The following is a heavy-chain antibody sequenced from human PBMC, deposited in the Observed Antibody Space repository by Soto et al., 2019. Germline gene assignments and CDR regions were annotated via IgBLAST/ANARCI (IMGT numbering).Heavy chain of an antibody. CDR3: ARGLYGMDV. J-gene: IGHJ6*02. V-gene: IGHV4-38-2*02. D-gene: IGHD4-17*01. CDR1: Y. CDR2: IYHSGST. Sequence: YWIGWIRQHPGKGLEWIGSIYHSGSTYYNPSLRSRVTTSVDTSKNQFSLKLSSVTAADTAVYYCARGLYGMDVWGQGTTVT.